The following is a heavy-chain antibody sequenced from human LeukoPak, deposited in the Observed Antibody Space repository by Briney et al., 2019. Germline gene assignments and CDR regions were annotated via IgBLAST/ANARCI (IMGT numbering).Heavy chain of an antibody. Sequence: SETLSLTCTVSGGSISSSSYYWGWIRQPPGKGLEWIGKVSHSGSTNYNPSLKSRVTISVDKSKNQFSLKLRSVTAADTAVYYCARGDPYFQHWGQGTLVTVSS. CDR2: VSHSGST. CDR1: GGSISSSSYY. J-gene: IGHJ1*01. CDR3: ARGDPYFQH. V-gene: IGHV4-39*07.